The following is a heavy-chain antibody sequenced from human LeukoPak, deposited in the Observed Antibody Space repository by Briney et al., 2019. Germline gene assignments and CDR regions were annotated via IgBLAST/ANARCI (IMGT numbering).Heavy chain of an antibody. CDR2: INHSGSI. V-gene: IGHV4-39*07. CDR3: ARPGVRGKIHFDY. D-gene: IGHD3-10*01. CDR1: GGSISTSNYY. Sequence: SETLSLTCTVSGGSISTSNYYWGWIRQPPGKGLEWIGEINHSGSINYNPSLKSRVTISVDTSKNQFSLKLSSVTAADTAVYYCARPGVRGKIHFDYWGQGTLVTVSS. J-gene: IGHJ4*02.